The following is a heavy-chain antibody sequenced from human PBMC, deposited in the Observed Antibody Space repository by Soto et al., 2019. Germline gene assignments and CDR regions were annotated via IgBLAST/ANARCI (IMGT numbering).Heavy chain of an antibody. V-gene: IGHV3-21*01. CDR1: GFSLSDYS. Sequence: EVQLVESGGGLVKPGGSLRLSCAASGFSLSDYSMNWIRQAPGKGLEWVAPISSSSSFIHYAESMKGRFTISRDNAKNSLSLQMNSLSAEDTAVYYCAGSSDDGRDNWGQGTLVTVSS. CDR2: ISSSSSFI. CDR3: AGSSDDGRDN. J-gene: IGHJ4*02. D-gene: IGHD1-26*01.